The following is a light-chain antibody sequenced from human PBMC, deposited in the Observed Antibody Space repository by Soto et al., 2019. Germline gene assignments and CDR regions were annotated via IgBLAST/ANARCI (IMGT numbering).Light chain of an antibody. CDR2: AAS. CDR3: RQYYSYPPA. V-gene: IGKV1-8*01. CDR1: QGISSY. Sequence: AIRMTQSPSSLSASTGDRVTITCRASQGISSYLAWYQQKPGKAPKLLIYAASTLQSGVPSRFSGSGSGTDFTLTTSCLQSEDFATYYCRQYYSYPPAFGGGTKVEIK. J-gene: IGKJ4*01.